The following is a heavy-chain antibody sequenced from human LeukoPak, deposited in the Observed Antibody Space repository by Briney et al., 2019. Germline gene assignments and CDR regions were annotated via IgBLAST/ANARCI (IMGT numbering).Heavy chain of an antibody. D-gene: IGHD6-19*01. CDR1: GFTFSSYA. CDR3: AKTTTGYSSGRFPGWPVDY. J-gene: IGHJ4*02. Sequence: GGSLRLSCAASGFTFSSYAMYWVRQAPGKGLEWVSGIFGSGGSTHYADSVKGRFTISRDNSKNTVYLQMNSLRAEDTAVYYCAKTTTGYSSGRFPGWPVDYWGQETLVTVSS. CDR2: IFGSGGST. V-gene: IGHV3-23*01.